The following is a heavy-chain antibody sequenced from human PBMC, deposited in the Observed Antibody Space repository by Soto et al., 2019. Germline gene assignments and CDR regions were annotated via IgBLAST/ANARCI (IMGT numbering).Heavy chain of an antibody. J-gene: IGHJ4*02. V-gene: IGHV3-30-3*01. D-gene: IGHD6-13*01. Sequence: QVQLVESGGGVVQPGRSLRLSCAASGFTFSSYAIHWVRQAPGKGLEWVAVISYDGSNKYYADSVKGRFTISRDNSKNTLYLQMNSLRAEDTAVYYCARAPYSSSSGVDYWGQGTLVTVSS. CDR1: GFTFSSYA. CDR2: ISYDGSNK. CDR3: ARAPYSSSSGVDY.